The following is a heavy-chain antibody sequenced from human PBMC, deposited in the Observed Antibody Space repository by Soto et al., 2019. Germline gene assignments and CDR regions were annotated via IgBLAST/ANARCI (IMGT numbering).Heavy chain of an antibody. CDR3: ARGRGRYCSSTSCHPLDY. D-gene: IGHD2-2*01. CDR2: IYYSGYT. Sequence: SETLSLTCTISGGSITSSSYYWGWIRQPPGKGLEWIGSIYYSGYTYYNPSLKSRVTISVDTSKNQFSLKLSSVTAADTAVYYCARGRGRYCSSTSCHPLDYWGQGTLVTVSS. J-gene: IGHJ4*02. V-gene: IGHV4-39*01. CDR1: GGSITSSSYY.